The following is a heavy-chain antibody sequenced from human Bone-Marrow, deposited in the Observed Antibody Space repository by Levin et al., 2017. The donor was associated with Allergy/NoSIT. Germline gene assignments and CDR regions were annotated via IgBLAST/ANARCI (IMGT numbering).Heavy chain of an antibody. D-gene: IGHD1-14*01. J-gene: IGHJ6*02. V-gene: IGHV4-34*01. CDR1: GGSFSGFY. CDR3: ARGSHPPNRPPNYYYYGLDV. CDR2: ISHTGST. Sequence: ASQTLSLTCAVYGGSFSGFYWNWVRQPPGKGLEWIGKISHTGSTNYNPSLKSRVTMSLDTSKNQFSLTLNSVTAADTAGYFCARGSHPPNRPPNYYYYGLDVWGQGTTVTVS.